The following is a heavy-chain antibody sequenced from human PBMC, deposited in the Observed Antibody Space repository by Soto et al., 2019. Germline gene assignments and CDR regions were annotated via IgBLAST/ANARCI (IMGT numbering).Heavy chain of an antibody. Sequence: QVQLVESGGGVVQPGRSLRLSCAASGFTFSSYGMHWVRQAPGKGLEWVAVIWYDGSNKYYADSVKGRFTISRDNSKNTLYLHMTSLRAEDTAVYYCSKAFSSSVRPGLDIPPFNYCGQGTLVPVTS. D-gene: IGHD2-2*01. CDR1: GFTFSSYG. CDR2: IWYDGSNK. J-gene: IGHJ4*02. CDR3: SKAFSSSVRPGLDIPPFNY. V-gene: IGHV3-33*06.